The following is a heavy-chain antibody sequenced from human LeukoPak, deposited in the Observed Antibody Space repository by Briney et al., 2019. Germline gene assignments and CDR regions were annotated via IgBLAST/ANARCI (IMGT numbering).Heavy chain of an antibody. D-gene: IGHD7-27*01. CDR1: GFTFSSYS. Sequence: GGSLRLSCAASGFTFSSYSMNWVRQAPGKGLEWVSSISSSSSYIYYADSVKGRFTISRDNAKNSLYLQMNSLRAEDTAVYYCARADFQLGIDPSLDYWGQGTLVTVSS. V-gene: IGHV3-21*01. CDR3: ARADFQLGIDPSLDY. CDR2: ISSSSSYI. J-gene: IGHJ4*02.